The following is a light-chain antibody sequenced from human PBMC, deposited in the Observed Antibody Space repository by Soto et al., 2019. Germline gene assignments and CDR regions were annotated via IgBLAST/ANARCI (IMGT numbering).Light chain of an antibody. Sequence: QSVLTQPPSASGSPGQSVTISCTGTSSDVGGYNYVSWYQQHPGKAPKLMIYEVSKRPSGVPDRFSGSKSGNTASLTVSGLQAEDEADYYCSSYAGSSNVVFGGGNKLHVL. CDR1: SSDVGGYNY. J-gene: IGLJ2*01. V-gene: IGLV2-8*01. CDR2: EVS. CDR3: SSYAGSSNVV.